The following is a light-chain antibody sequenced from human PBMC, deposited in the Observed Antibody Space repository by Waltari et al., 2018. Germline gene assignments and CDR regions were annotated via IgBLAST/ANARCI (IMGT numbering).Light chain of an antibody. J-gene: IGKJ3*01. CDR1: QSVGTY. Sequence: EIVLTQSPATLSLSPGERATLSCRTSQSVGTYLVWYQQKPGQAPRLLIYDASNRATGIPARFSGSGSGTDFTLTISNLQPEDFATYYCQQSYNRYTFGPGTKVDF. V-gene: IGKV3-11*01. CDR3: QQSYNRYT. CDR2: DAS.